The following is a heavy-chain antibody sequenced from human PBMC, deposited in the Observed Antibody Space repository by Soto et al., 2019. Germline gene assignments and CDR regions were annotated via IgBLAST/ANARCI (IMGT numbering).Heavy chain of an antibody. D-gene: IGHD5-18*01. CDR1: GGSFSGYY. Sequence: QVQLQQWGAGLLKPSETLSLTCAVYGGSFSGYYWSWIRQPPGKGLEWIGEINHSGSTNYNPSLKSRVTISVDTSKNQFSLKLSSVTAADTAVYYCARKRGYSYGFFAYWGQGTLVTVSS. CDR3: ARKRGYSYGFFAY. CDR2: INHSGST. V-gene: IGHV4-34*01. J-gene: IGHJ4*02.